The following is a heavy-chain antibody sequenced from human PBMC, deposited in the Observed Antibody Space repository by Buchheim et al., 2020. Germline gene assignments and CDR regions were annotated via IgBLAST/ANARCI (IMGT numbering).Heavy chain of an antibody. J-gene: IGHJ4*02. V-gene: IGHV3-23*01. CDR1: GFTFSSYA. Sequence: EVQLLESGGGLVQPGGSLRLSCAASGFTFSSYAMSWVRQAPGKGLEWVSSISGSGGSTYYADSVKGRFTISRDNSKNTLYLQMNSLRAEDTAVYYCAKISRWIQLWLAIYFDYWGQGTL. D-gene: IGHD5-18*01. CDR3: AKISRWIQLWLAIYFDY. CDR2: ISGSGGST.